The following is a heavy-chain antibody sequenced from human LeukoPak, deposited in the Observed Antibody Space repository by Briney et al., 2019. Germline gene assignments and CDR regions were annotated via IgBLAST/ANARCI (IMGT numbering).Heavy chain of an antibody. CDR3: ARDKYGDNSNAFDI. Sequence: GGSLRVSCAASGFTFSSYWMHWVRQVPGEGLVWVSRIGTDGSRTTYADYVQGRFTISRDNAKNTLYLQMNSLRAEDTAVYYCARDKYGDNSNAFDIWGQGTLVTVSS. CDR1: GFTFSSYW. D-gene: IGHD4-23*01. J-gene: IGHJ3*02. CDR2: IGTDGSRT. V-gene: IGHV3-74*01.